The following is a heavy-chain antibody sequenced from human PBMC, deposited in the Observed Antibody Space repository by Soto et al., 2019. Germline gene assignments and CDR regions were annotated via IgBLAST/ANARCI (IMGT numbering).Heavy chain of an antibody. CDR2: IYWDDDK. V-gene: IGHV2-5*02. J-gene: IGHJ4*02. CDR1: GFSLSTDDVG. CDR3: ARSKYSISSFDY. Sequence: SGPTLVNPTQTLTLTCTFSGFSLSTDDVGVGWIRQPPGKAQDWLAVIYWDDDKRYSPPLKSRLTITKDTSKNQVLLTMTNMDPVDAATYFCARSKYSISSFDYWGQGALVTVSS. D-gene: IGHD6-6*01.